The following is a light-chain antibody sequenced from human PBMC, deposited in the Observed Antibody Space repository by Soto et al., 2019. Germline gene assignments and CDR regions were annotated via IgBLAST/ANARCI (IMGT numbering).Light chain of an antibody. Sequence: EIVLTQSPATLSLSPGERATLSCRASQSVSSYLAWYQQKPGQAPRLLIYGASSRATGIPDRFSGIGSGAVFTLTIAGLEPEDFAVYYCQQYDTSPPITFGQGTRLEIK. V-gene: IGKV3-20*01. CDR3: QQYDTSPPIT. CDR2: GAS. J-gene: IGKJ5*01. CDR1: QSVSSY.